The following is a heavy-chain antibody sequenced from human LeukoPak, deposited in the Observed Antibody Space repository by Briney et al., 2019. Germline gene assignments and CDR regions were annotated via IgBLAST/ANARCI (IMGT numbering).Heavy chain of an antibody. CDR1: GFTFSSCA. CDR2: ISGSGGST. D-gene: IGHD5-24*01. V-gene: IGHV3-23*01. J-gene: IGHJ4*02. Sequence: GGSLRLSCAASGFTFSSCAMSWVRQAPGKGLEWVSAISGSGGSTYHADSVKGRFTISRDNSKNTLYLQMNSLRAEDTAVYYCARELSEMATISPFDYWGQGTLVTVSS. CDR3: ARELSEMATISPFDY.